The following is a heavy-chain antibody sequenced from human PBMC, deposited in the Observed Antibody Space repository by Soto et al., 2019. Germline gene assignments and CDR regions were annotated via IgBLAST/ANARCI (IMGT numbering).Heavy chain of an antibody. J-gene: IGHJ5*02. Sequence: QEQLVQSGAEVKEPGASVKVSCKASGYTFINYYIHWVRQAPGQGLEWMAIINPMGGSTNYAQEFQGRVTLTRDTSTSTVYMELSSLRFEDTALFYCARDSAAGDLWGQGTLVTVSS. CDR2: INPMGGST. CDR1: GYTFINYY. CDR3: ARDSAAGDL. V-gene: IGHV1-46*01. D-gene: IGHD6-13*01.